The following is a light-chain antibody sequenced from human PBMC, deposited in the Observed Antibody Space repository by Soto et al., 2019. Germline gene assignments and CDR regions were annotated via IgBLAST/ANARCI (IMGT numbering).Light chain of an antibody. Sequence: QSALAQPASVSGSPGQSITISCTGTSSDVGGYNYVSWYQQHPGKAPRLMIYEVSNRPSGGSNRFSGSKSGNTASLTISGLQAEDEADYYCSSYTSTHGVFGTGTKVTVL. V-gene: IGLV2-14*01. CDR2: EVS. CDR3: SSYTSTHGV. J-gene: IGLJ1*01. CDR1: SSDVGGYNY.